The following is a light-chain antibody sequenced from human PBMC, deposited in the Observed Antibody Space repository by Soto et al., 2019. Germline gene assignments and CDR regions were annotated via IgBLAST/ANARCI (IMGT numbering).Light chain of an antibody. Sequence: DIQMTQSPSSLSASIGDRVTITCRASQSISNSLNWYQQKPGKAPNLLIYAASNLQSGVPSRFSGSGSGTDFTLTISSLQPEDFATYYWQQSYSTPRTFGQGTKLEIK. CDR2: AAS. V-gene: IGKV1-39*01. J-gene: IGKJ2*01. CDR3: QQSYSTPRT. CDR1: QSISNS.